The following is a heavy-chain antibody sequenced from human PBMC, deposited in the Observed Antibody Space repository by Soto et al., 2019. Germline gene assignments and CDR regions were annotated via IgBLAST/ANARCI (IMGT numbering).Heavy chain of an antibody. CDR3: ARGPHVPGIAVAGTMDY. Sequence: ASVKVSCKASGGTFSSYAISWVRQAPGQGLEWMGGIIPIFGTANYAQKFQGRVTITADESTSTAYMELSSLRSEDTAVYYCARGPHVPGIAVAGTMDYWGQGTLVTVSS. CDR2: IIPIFGTA. V-gene: IGHV1-69*13. CDR1: GGTFSSYA. J-gene: IGHJ4*02. D-gene: IGHD6-19*01.